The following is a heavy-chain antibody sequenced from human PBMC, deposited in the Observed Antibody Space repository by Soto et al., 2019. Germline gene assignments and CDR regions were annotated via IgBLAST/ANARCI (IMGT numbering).Heavy chain of an antibody. CDR1: GFTFSSYG. Sequence: QVQLVESGGGVVQPGRSLRLSCAASGFTFSSYGMHWVRQAPGKGLEWVAVISYDGSNKYYADSVKGRFTISRDNSKNTLYLQMNSLRAEDTAVYYCAKDLPTYYDILTGYLDYWGQGTLVTVSS. V-gene: IGHV3-30*18. CDR3: AKDLPTYYDILTGYLDY. CDR2: ISYDGSNK. D-gene: IGHD3-9*01. J-gene: IGHJ4*02.